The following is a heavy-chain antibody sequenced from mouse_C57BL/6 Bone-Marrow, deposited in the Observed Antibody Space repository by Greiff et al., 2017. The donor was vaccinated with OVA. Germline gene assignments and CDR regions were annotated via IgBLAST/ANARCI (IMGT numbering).Heavy chain of an antibody. Sequence: VKLMESDAELVKPGASVKISCKVSGYTFTDHTIHWMKQRPEQGLEWIGYIYPRDGSTKYNEKFKGKATLTADKSSSTAYMQLNSLTSEDSAVYFCARKTTVVPYYYAMDYWGQGTSVTVSS. CDR3: ARKTTVVPYYYAMDY. CDR2: IYPRDGST. CDR1: GYTFTDHT. D-gene: IGHD1-1*01. J-gene: IGHJ4*01. V-gene: IGHV1-78*01.